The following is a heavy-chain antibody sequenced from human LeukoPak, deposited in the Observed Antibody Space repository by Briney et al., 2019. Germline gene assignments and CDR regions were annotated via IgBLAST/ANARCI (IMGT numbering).Heavy chain of an antibody. Sequence: SETLSLTCTVSGGSISSYYWSWIRQPAGKGLEWIGRIYTSGNTYYNPSLKSRVTISVDTSKNQFSLKPSSVTAADTAVYYCARRRFDGDFDYWGQGTLVTVSS. CDR1: GGSISSYY. CDR3: ARRRFDGDFDY. D-gene: IGHD3-16*01. V-gene: IGHV4-4*07. J-gene: IGHJ4*02. CDR2: IYTSGNT.